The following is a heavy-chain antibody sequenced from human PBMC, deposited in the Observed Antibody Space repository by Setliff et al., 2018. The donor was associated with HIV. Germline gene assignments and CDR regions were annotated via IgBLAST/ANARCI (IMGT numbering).Heavy chain of an antibody. D-gene: IGHD3-10*01. Sequence: SETLSLTCTVSGGSISSSSYYWGWIRQPPGKGLEWIGSIYYSGSTYYNPSLKSRVTISVDTSKNQFSLKLSSVTAADTAVYYCARGGGITWRSYSFDYWGQGTLVTVSS. CDR2: IYYSGST. CDR3: ARGGGITWRSYSFDY. V-gene: IGHV4-39*01. CDR1: GGSISSSSYY. J-gene: IGHJ4*02.